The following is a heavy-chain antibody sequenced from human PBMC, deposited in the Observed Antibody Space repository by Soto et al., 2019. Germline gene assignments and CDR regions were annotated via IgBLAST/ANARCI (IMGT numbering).Heavy chain of an antibody. CDR1: GGSISSYY. CDR2: IYYSGST. Sequence: SETLSLTCTASGGSISSYYWSWIRQPPGKGLEWIGYIYYSGSTNYNPSLKSRVTISVDTSKNQFSPKLSSVTAADTAVYYCARRLVVPAAMGVWFDPWGQGTLVTVYS. D-gene: IGHD2-2*01. CDR3: ARRLVVPAAMGVWFDP. V-gene: IGHV4-59*08. J-gene: IGHJ5*02.